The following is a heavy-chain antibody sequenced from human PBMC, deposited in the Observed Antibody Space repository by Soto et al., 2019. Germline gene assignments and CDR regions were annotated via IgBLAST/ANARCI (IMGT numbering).Heavy chain of an antibody. J-gene: IGHJ5*02. D-gene: IGHD3-10*01. CDR2: INHSGST. CDR3: ARGGSGGSGSYYRWFDT. V-gene: IGHV4-34*01. Sequence: SETLSLTCAVYGGSFSGYYWSWIRQPPGKGLEWIGEINHSGSTNYNPSLKSRVTISVDTSKNQFSLKLSSVTAADTAVYYCARGGSGGSGSYYRWFDTWGQGTLVTVSS. CDR1: GGSFSGYY.